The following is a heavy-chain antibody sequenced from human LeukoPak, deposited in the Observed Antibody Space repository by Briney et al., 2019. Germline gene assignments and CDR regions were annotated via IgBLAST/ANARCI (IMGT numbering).Heavy chain of an antibody. CDR3: ARVAPIYSSSLYYLDY. Sequence: GGSLRLSCAASGFTFSSHVMHWVRQAPGKGLEWVAVIWYDGGNKYYADSVKGRFTISRDYSMNTLYLQMKSLRAEDTAVYYCARVAPIYSSSLYYLDYWGQGTLVTVSS. D-gene: IGHD6-13*01. J-gene: IGHJ4*02. V-gene: IGHV3-33*01. CDR1: GFTFSSHV. CDR2: IWYDGGNK.